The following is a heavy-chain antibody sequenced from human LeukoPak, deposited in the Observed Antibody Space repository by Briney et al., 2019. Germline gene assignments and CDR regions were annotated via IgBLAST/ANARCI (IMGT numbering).Heavy chain of an antibody. D-gene: IGHD3-22*01. V-gene: IGHV3-11*01. CDR1: GFTFSDYY. CDR3: ARDGYSPTSGYFPFDY. J-gene: IGHJ4*02. CDR2: ISSSASTI. Sequence: GGSLRLSCAASGFTFSDYYMSWIRQTPGKGLEWVSYISSSASTIYYADSVKGRFTISRDNAKNSLYLQMSSLRAEDTAVYYCARDGYSPTSGYFPFDYWGQRTQVTVSS.